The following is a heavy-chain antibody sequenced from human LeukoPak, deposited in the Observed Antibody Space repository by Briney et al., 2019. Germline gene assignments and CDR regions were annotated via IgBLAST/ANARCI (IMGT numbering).Heavy chain of an antibody. V-gene: IGHV3-23*01. CDR1: GFTFSSYA. CDR2: ISGSGGST. D-gene: IGHD6-13*01. J-gene: IGHJ5*02. CDR3: AKDRSGAAAGIVDWFDP. Sequence: GGSLRLSCAASGFTFSSYAMSWVRQAPGKGLEWVSAISGSGGSTYYADSVKGRFTISRDNSKNTLYLQMNSLRAEDTAVYYCAKDRSGAAAGIVDWFDPWGQGTLVTVSS.